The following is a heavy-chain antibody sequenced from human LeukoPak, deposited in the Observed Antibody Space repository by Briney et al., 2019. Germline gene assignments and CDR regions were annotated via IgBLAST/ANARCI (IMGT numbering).Heavy chain of an antibody. CDR1: GGSISSSSYY. D-gene: IGHD3-9*01. V-gene: IGHV4-39*01. J-gene: IGHJ4*02. CDR2: IYYSGST. CDR3: AKTTIRYFDWVDIDY. Sequence: PSETLSLTCTVSGGSISSSSYYWGWIRQPPGKGLEWIGSIYYSGSTYYNPSLKSRVTISVDTSKNQFSLKLSSVTAADTAVYYCAKTTIRYFDWVDIDYWGQGTLVTVSS.